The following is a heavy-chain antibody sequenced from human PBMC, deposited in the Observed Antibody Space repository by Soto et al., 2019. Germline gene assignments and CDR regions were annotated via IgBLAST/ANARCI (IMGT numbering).Heavy chain of an antibody. J-gene: IGHJ6*02. V-gene: IGHV3-33*01. CDR3: ARGTGSAALDV. CDR2: IWYDGSNK. CDR1: GFTFSSYG. Sequence: QVQLVESGGGVVQPGRSLRLSCAASGFTFSSYGMHWVRQAPGKGLGWVAVIWYDGSNKYYADSVKGRFTISRDNSKNTLYLQMNSLRAEDTAVYYCARGTGSAALDVWGQGTTVTVSS. D-gene: IGHD2-2*01.